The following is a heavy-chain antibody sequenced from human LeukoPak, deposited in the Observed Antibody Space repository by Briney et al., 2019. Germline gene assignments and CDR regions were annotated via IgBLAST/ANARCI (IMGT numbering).Heavy chain of an antibody. Sequence: GRSLRLSCAASGFTFSSYWMHWVRQAPGKGLVRVSRINSDGSSTTYADSVKGRFTISRDNAKNTLYLQMNSLRAEDTAVYYCTRDVASRNWFDPWGQGTLVTVSS. J-gene: IGHJ5*02. CDR3: TRDVASRNWFDP. CDR1: GFTFSSYW. V-gene: IGHV3-74*01. CDR2: INSDGSST.